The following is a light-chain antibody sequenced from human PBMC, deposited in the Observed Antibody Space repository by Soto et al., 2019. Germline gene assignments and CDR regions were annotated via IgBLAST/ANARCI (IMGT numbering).Light chain of an antibody. J-gene: IGLJ3*02. CDR1: NIGSKS. V-gene: IGLV3-21*02. CDR2: EDS. Sequence: VLTQPPSVSVAPGQTARITCGGNNIGSKSVHWYQQKPGQAPVLVVYEDSDRPSRIPERFSGSNSGNTATLTISRVEAGDEGDYYCQVWDSSSDHRVFGGGTKVTVL. CDR3: QVWDSSSDHRV.